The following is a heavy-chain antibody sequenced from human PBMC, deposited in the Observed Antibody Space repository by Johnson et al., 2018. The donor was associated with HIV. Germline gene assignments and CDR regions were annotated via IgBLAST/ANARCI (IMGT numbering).Heavy chain of an antibody. CDR1: GFTVSSNY. D-gene: IGHD3-9*01. CDR2: INSDGSST. Sequence: VQLVESGGGLVQPGGSLRLSCAASGFTVSSNYMSWVRQAPGKGLEWVSRINSDGSSTTYADSVKGRFTISRDNAKTTLYLQMNSLRAEDTAVYYCASKRYFAPFDIWGQGTMVTVSS. CDR3: ASKRYFAPFDI. J-gene: IGHJ3*02. V-gene: IGHV3-74*02.